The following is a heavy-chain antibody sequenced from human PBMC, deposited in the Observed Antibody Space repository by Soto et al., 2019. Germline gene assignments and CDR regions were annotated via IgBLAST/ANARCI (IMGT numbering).Heavy chain of an antibody. CDR2: ISGSGGST. CDR1: GFTFSSYA. D-gene: IGHD4-17*01. V-gene: IGHV3-23*01. J-gene: IGHJ4*02. Sequence: PGGSLRLSCAASGFTFSSYAMSWVRQAPGKGLEWVSAISGSGGSTYYADSVKGRFTISRDNSKNTLYLQMNSLRAEDTAVYYCANLNDYGDYGSEDYWGQGTLVTVSS. CDR3: ANLNDYGDYGSEDY.